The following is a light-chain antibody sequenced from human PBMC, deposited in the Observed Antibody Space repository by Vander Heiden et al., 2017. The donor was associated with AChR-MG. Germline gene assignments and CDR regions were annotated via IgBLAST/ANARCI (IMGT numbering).Light chain of an antibody. CDR2: EVS. CDR1: SSDVGGYNY. Sequence: QSALTQPPSASGSPGQSVTLSCTATSSDVGGYNYVSWYQQHPGKAPTLMIYEVSKRPSGVPDRFSGSKSGNTASLTVSGLQAEDEADYYCSSYAGSNNLVFGGGTKLTVL. V-gene: IGLV2-8*01. J-gene: IGLJ2*01. CDR3: SSYAGSNNLV.